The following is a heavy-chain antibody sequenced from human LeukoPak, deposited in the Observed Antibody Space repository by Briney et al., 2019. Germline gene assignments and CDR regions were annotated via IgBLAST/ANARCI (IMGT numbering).Heavy chain of an antibody. CDR3: TRGGIWGMDV. V-gene: IGHV3-7*01. CDR2: IKHDGSEK. D-gene: IGHD1-26*01. J-gene: IGHJ6*02. Sequence: GGSLRHSCVASGFTFNNYWMTWVRQAPGKGLEWVATIKHDGSEKYYVDSVKGRFTISRDDGKNSLYLQMNSLRAEDTAVYYCTRGGIWGMDVWGQGTTVIVSS. CDR1: GFTFNNYW.